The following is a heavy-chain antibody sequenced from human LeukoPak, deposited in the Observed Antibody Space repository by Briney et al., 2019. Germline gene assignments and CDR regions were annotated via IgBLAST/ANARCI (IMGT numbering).Heavy chain of an antibody. V-gene: IGHV3-33*01. CDR3: TRYNNDHFDY. J-gene: IGHJ4*02. CDR1: EFTFGGYG. CDR2: IAYDGSRA. Sequence: PGRSLRLSCAGSEFTFGGYGMHWFRQTPGKGLEWVAVIAYDGSRAFYADSVKGRFTISRDNSKNTMSVQMDDLRAEDTAVYYCTRYNNDHFDYWGQGTLVTGSS. D-gene: IGHD1-14*01.